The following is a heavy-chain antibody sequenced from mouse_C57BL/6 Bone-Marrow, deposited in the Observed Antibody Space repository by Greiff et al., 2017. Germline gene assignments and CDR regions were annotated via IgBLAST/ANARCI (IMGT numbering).Heavy chain of an antibody. CDR1: GFTFSSYG. D-gene: IGHD1-1*01. V-gene: IGHV5-6*01. J-gene: IGHJ2*01. CDR2: ISSGGSYT. CDR3: ERHRDNGSYYFGC. Sequence: EVQLLESGGDLVKPGGSLKLSCAASGFTFSSYGMSWVRQTPDKRLEWVAIISSGGSYTYYPESVKGRFTISRDNAKNTLYLQMSSLKSDDTAMSYCERHRDNGSYYFGCRGQGTTLAVSS.